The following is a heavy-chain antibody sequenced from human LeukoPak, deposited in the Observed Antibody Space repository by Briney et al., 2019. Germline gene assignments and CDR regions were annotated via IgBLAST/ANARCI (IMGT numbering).Heavy chain of an antibody. CDR2: ISGNGDTT. J-gene: IGHJ6*02. V-gene: IGHV3-23*01. CDR1: GFTFSSYA. CDR3: AKRSRRLTIVRGVPREDV. Sequence: GGSLRLSCAASGFTFSSYAMNWVRQAPGKGLEWASGISGNGDTTYYADSVKGRFTISRDNSKNTLYLQMNSLRAEDAAVYYCAKRSRRLTIVRGVPREDVWGQGTTVTVSS. D-gene: IGHD3-10*01.